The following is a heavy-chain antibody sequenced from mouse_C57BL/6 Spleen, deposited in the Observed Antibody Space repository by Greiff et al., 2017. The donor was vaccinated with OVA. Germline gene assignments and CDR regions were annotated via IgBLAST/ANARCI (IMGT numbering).Heavy chain of an antibody. V-gene: IGHV1-64*01. CDR3: ARLWGYDEDY. CDR1: GYTFTSYW. Sequence: QVQLQQSGAELVKPGASVKLSCKASGYTFTSYWMHWVKQRPGQGLEWIGMIHPNSGSTNYNEKFKSKATLTVDKSSSTAYMQLSSLTSEDSAVYYCARLWGYDEDYWGQGTTLTVSS. CDR2: IHPNSGST. J-gene: IGHJ2*01. D-gene: IGHD2-2*01.